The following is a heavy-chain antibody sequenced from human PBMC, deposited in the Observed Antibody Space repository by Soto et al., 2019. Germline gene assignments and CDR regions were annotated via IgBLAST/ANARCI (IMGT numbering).Heavy chain of an antibody. CDR2: INSDGSST. CDR1: GFTFSSYW. Sequence: GGSLRLSCAASGFTFSSYWMHWVRQAPGKGLVWVSRINSDGSSTSYADSVKGRFTISRDNAKNTLYLQMNSLRAEDTAVYYCAREGRIFGVVIIRGFDYWGQGTLVTVSS. V-gene: IGHV3-74*01. CDR3: AREGRIFGVVIIRGFDY. D-gene: IGHD3-3*01. J-gene: IGHJ4*02.